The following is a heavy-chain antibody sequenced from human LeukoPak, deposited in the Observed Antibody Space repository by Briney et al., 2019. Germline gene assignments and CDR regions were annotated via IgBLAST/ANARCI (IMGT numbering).Heavy chain of an antibody. CDR3: ASGSSWDYYYYYYMDV. D-gene: IGHD2-2*01. J-gene: IGHJ6*03. V-gene: IGHV4-59*11. Sequence: SETLSLTCTVSGGSISSHYWSWIRQPPGKGLEWIGYIYYSGSTNYNPSLKSRVTISVDTSKNQFSLKLSSVTAADTAVYYCASGSSWDYYYYYYMDVWGKGTTVTVSS. CDR1: GGSISSHY. CDR2: IYYSGST.